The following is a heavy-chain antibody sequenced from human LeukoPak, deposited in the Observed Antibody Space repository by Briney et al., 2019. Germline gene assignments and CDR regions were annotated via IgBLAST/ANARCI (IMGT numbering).Heavy chain of an antibody. D-gene: IGHD3-10*01. J-gene: IGHJ4*02. Sequence: ASVNVSCKASGYTFTSYVISWVRQPPGQGLELMGWISAYNGNTNNAQKLHGGVTMTTDTSTSTAYMELRSLRSDDTAVYYCARGYITMAYFDYWGQGTLVTVSS. CDR1: GYTFTSYV. CDR3: ARGYITMAYFDY. V-gene: IGHV1-18*01. CDR2: ISAYNGNT.